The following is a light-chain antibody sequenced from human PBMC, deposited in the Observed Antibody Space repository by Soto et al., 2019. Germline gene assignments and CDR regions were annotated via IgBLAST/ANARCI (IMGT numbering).Light chain of an antibody. CDR3: QQYYITPWT. J-gene: IGKJ1*01. Sequence: DIVMTQSPDSLAVSLGERATINCKSSQSVLYSSNNKNYLACYQQKPGQPPKLLIYWASTRESGVPDRFSGSGSGTDFTLTISSLQAEDVAVYYCQQYYITPWTFGQGTKVEIK. CDR2: WAS. CDR1: QSVLYSSNNKNY. V-gene: IGKV4-1*01.